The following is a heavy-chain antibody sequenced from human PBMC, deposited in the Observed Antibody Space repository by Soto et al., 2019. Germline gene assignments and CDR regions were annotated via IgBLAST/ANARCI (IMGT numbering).Heavy chain of an antibody. V-gene: IGHV5-51*01. CDR3: ARHPPDCSSTSCYLT. CDR2: IYPGDSDT. D-gene: IGHD2-2*01. J-gene: IGHJ5*02. Sequence: PGESLKISCKGSGYSFTSYWIGWVRQMTGKGLEWMGIIYPGDSDTRYSPSFQGQVTISADKSISTAYLQWSSLKASDTAMYYCARHPPDCSSTSCYLTWGQGTLVTVSS. CDR1: GYSFTSYW.